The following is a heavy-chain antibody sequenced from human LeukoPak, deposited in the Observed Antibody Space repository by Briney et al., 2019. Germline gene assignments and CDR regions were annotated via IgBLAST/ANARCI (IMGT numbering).Heavy chain of an antibody. Sequence: TSQTLSLTCTVSGGSISSGSYYWSWIRQPAGKGLEWIGRIYTSGSTNYNPSLKSRVTISVDTSKNQFSLKLSSVTAADTAVYYCARDHGFDAFDIWGQGTMVTVSS. CDR1: GGSISSGSYY. J-gene: IGHJ3*02. CDR2: IYTSGST. V-gene: IGHV4-61*02. D-gene: IGHD3-10*01. CDR3: ARDHGFDAFDI.